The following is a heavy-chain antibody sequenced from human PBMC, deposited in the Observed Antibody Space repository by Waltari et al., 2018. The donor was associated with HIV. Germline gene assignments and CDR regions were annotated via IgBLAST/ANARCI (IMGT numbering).Heavy chain of an antibody. J-gene: IGHJ6*02. CDR1: GYTFTGYQ. Sequence: QVQLIQPGDEVRDPGASVKVPCKASGYTFTGYQLHWVRQAPGQGLEWMGRINPNTGGTNYAQKFQARVTMTRDISIGTAYMELTSLRPNDTAVYYCARVTTVTGDSYFYYGMDVWGQGTTVVVSS. CDR2: INPNTGGT. CDR3: ARVTTVTGDSYFYYGMDV. V-gene: IGHV1-2*06. D-gene: IGHD4-17*01.